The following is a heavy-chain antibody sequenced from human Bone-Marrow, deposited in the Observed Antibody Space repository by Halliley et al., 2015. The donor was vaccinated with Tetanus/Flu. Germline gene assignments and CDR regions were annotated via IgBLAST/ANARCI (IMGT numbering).Heavy chain of an antibody. D-gene: IGHD2-21*02. CDR1: GFTFSSFE. J-gene: IGHJ4*02. V-gene: IGHV3-48*03. CDR2: IDSSGETK. Sequence: SGFTFSSFEMNWVRQAPGEGLEWVSHIDSSGETKYYADSVKGRFLLSRDNAKNSLYPEMNSLRAEDSAVYYCARDLVTGDEGPSGFDYWGQGTLVTDSS. CDR3: ARDLVTGDEGPSGFDY.